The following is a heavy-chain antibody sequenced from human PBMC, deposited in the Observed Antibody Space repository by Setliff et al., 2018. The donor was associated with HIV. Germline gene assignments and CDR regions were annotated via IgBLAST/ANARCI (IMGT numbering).Heavy chain of an antibody. CDR2: IYYSGST. Sequence: KPSETLSLTCTVSGGSISSSIYYWGWIRQPPGKGLEWIASIYYSGSTYYNPSLKSRITISVDTSKNQFSLRLSSVTAADTAVYYCARQGLVLVPASIDWRLPPSPIDYWGQGALVTVSS. CDR1: GGSISSSIYY. V-gene: IGHV4-39*01. CDR3: ARQGLVLVPASIDWRLPPSPIDY. D-gene: IGHD2-2*01. J-gene: IGHJ4*02.